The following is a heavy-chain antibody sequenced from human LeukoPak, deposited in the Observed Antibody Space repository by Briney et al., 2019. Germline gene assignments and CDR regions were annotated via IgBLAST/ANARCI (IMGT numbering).Heavy chain of an antibody. CDR3: AREESYGYSDY. CDR2: ISYDGSNK. D-gene: IGHD3-10*01. V-gene: IGHV3-30*03. Sequence: GGSLRLSCAASGFTFSNYDIHWVRQAPGKGPEWVAVISYDGSNKYYADSVKGRFTISRDNSKNTLYLQMNSLRAEDTAVYYCAREESYGYSDYWGQGTLVTVSS. CDR1: GFTFSNYD. J-gene: IGHJ4*02.